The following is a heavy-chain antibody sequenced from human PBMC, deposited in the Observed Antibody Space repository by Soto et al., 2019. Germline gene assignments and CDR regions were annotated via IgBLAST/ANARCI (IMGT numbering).Heavy chain of an antibody. CDR1: GGSFSGYY. D-gene: IGHD4-17*01. CDR2: INHSGST. CDR3: ATEEADDGDNLYYYYYMDV. V-gene: IGHV4-34*01. Sequence: SETLSLTCAVYGGSFSGYYWSWIRQPPGKGLEWIGEINHSGSTNYNPSLKSRVTISVDTSKNQFSLKLSSVTAADTAVYYCATEEADDGDNLYYYYYMDVWGKGTTVTVSS. J-gene: IGHJ6*03.